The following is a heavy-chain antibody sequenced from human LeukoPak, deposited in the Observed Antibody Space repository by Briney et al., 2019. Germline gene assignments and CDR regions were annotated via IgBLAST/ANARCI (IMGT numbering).Heavy chain of an antibody. J-gene: IGHJ4*02. D-gene: IGHD2-21*01. CDR1: EFTFSSHA. V-gene: IGHV3-23*01. CDR2: ISGSGGNT. CDR3: ATEKGDSPDY. Sequence: PGGSLRLSCAASEFTFSSHAMSWVRQAPGKGLEWVSGISGSGGNTYYADSVKGRFTISRDNSKNTLYLQMNSLRAEDTAVYYCATEKGDSPDYWGQGTLVTVSS.